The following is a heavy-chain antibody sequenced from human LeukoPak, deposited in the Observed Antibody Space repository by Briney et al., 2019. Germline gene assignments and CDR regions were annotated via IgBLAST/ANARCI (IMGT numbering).Heavy chain of an antibody. Sequence: PGGSLRLSCAASGFTFSSYAMHWVRQAPGKGLEWVAVISYDGSNKYYADSVRGRFTISRDNSKNTLYLQMNSLRAEDTAVYYCAKDRPSYYYGSGTSDAFDIWGQGTMVTVSS. V-gene: IGHV3-30-3*01. CDR2: ISYDGSNK. CDR3: AKDRPSYYYGSGTSDAFDI. CDR1: GFTFSSYA. D-gene: IGHD3-10*01. J-gene: IGHJ3*02.